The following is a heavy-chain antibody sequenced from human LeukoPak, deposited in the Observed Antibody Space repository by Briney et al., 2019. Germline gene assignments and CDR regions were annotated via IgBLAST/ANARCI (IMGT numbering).Heavy chain of an antibody. Sequence: PSETLSLTCTVSGDFVSSRSYYWGWIRQPPGKGLEWIGSIYYSGTTYYIPSLKSRITIFVDTSKDQFSLRLNSVTAADTAVYYCARHGGAAAAIDYWGQGTLVTVSS. CDR3: ARHGGAAAAIDY. J-gene: IGHJ4*02. CDR2: IYYSGTT. CDR1: GDFVSSRSYY. D-gene: IGHD6-13*01. V-gene: IGHV4-39*01.